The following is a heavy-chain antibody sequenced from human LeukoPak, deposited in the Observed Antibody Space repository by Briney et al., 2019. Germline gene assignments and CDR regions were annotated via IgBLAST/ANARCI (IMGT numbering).Heavy chain of an antibody. CDR2: ISYDGSNK. Sequence: GGSLRLSCAASGFTFSSYAMHWVRQAPGKGLEWVAVISYDGSNKYYADSVKGRFTISRDNSKNTLYLQMSSLGAEDTAVYYCASPSSSTEWGQGTLVTVSS. V-gene: IGHV3-30-3*01. CDR1: GFTFSSYA. D-gene: IGHD2-2*01. CDR3: ASPSSSTE. J-gene: IGHJ4*02.